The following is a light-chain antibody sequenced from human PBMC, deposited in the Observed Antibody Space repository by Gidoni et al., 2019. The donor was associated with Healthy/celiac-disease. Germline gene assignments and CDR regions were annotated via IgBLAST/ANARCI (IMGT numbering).Light chain of an antibody. Sequence: QSALTHPASVSGSPGQSITLPCTGTSSYVGGYNYVSWYQQHPGKAPKLMIYEVSNRPSGVSNRFSGSKSGNTASLTISGLQAEDEADYYCSSYTSSSTLVFGGGTKLTVL. V-gene: IGLV2-14*01. CDR2: EVS. CDR3: SSYTSSSTLV. CDR1: SSYVGGYNY. J-gene: IGLJ2*01.